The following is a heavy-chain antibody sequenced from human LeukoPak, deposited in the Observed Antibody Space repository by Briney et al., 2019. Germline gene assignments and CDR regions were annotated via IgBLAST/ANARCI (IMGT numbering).Heavy chain of an antibody. CDR2: ISYSGST. CDR3: ARDLRAAY. J-gene: IGHJ4*02. D-gene: IGHD3-16*01. CDR1: GDSISGYY. V-gene: IGHV4-59*01. Sequence: SETLSLTCTASGDSISGYYWSWIRQPPGKGLEWIGYISYSGSTNYSPSLRSRVTMSVDTSKNQFSLKLSSVTAADTAVYYCARDLRAAYWGQGTLVTVSS.